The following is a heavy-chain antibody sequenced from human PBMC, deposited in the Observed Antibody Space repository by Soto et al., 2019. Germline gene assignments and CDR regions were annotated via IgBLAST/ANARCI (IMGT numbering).Heavy chain of an antibody. CDR3: ARSLLDEYSSSWRSAYYGMDV. Sequence: QVQLVQSGAEVKKPGASVKVSCKASGFTFSAYYIYWVRQAPGQGLEWIGWINPNSGGTNNVQKFQGRVTMTRDTSTSTVYMALSALIPDDTAVYYCARSLLDEYSSSWRSAYYGMDVWGLGTTVTVSS. V-gene: IGHV1-2*02. CDR2: INPNSGGT. CDR1: GFTFSAYY. D-gene: IGHD6-13*01. J-gene: IGHJ6*02.